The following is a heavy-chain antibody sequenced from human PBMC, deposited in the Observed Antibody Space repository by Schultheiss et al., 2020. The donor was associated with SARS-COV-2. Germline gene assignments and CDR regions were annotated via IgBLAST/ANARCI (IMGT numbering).Heavy chain of an antibody. V-gene: IGHV2-70*04. CDR1: GFSLSTSGMR. CDR3: ARIIVGATSGDAFDI. D-gene: IGHD1-26*01. J-gene: IGHJ3*02. CDR2: IDWDDDK. Sequence: SGPTLVKPTQTLTLTCTFSGFSLSTSGMRVSWIRQPPGKALEWLARIDWDDDKYNSTSLKTRHTTSKDTSKNQVVLTMTNMDPVDTATYYCARIIVGATSGDAFDIWGQGTMVTVSS.